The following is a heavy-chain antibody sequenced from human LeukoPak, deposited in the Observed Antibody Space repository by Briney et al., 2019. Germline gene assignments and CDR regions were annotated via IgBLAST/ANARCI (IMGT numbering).Heavy chain of an antibody. J-gene: IGHJ4*02. CDR1: GFTFSSYG. Sequence: GGSLRLSCAASGFTFSSYGMHWVRQAPGKGLEWVAFIRYDGSNKYYAGSVKGRFTISRDNSKNTLYLQMNSLRAEDTAVYYCAKLADGDQVVITQKAIDYWGQGTLVTVSS. V-gene: IGHV3-30*02. D-gene: IGHD3-22*01. CDR3: AKLADGDQVVITQKAIDY. CDR2: IRYDGSNK.